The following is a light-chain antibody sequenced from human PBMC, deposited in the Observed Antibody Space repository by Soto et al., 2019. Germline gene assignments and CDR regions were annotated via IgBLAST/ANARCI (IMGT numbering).Light chain of an antibody. Sequence: IVMTQSPATLSVSPVERATLSCRASQSVSSDLVWYQQKAGQAPRLLIYDTSTRATGIPARFSGSGSGTECTLTISSLPSEDSAVYHCQQNNKWPLTFGGGTKGDIK. CDR2: DTS. V-gene: IGKV3-15*01. J-gene: IGKJ4*01. CDR1: QSVSSD. CDR3: QQNNKWPLT.